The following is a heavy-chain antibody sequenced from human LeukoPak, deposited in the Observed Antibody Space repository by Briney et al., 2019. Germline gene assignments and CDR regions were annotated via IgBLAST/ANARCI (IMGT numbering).Heavy chain of an antibody. D-gene: IGHD3-16*02. CDR3: ARDRELSDAFDI. Sequence: SGGSLRLSCAASGFTVSSNYMSWVRQAPGKGLEWVSVIYSGGSTYYADSVKGRFTISRDNSKNTLYLQMNSLRAEDTAVYYCARDRELSDAFDIWGQGTMVTVSS. CDR2: IYSGGST. V-gene: IGHV3-66*01. CDR1: GFTVSSNY. J-gene: IGHJ3*02.